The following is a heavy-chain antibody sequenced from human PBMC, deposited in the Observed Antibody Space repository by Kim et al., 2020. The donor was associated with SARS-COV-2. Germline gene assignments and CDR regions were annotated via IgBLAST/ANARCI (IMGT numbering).Heavy chain of an antibody. D-gene: IGHD2-2*01. CDR3: ARDSRTLMPTYMRGAYVMDV. J-gene: IGHJ6*02. V-gene: IGHV3-21*06. CDR2: IIRIVSSA. CDR1: GFPVSDYS. Sequence: GGSLRLSCAASGFPVSDYSINWVRQAPGQGLEWVSSIIRIVSSAYYGDSVRGRFSISRDDAKNLVYLQIDSLTVEDTAVYYCARDSRTLMPTYMRGAYVMDVWGRGTTVIVSS.